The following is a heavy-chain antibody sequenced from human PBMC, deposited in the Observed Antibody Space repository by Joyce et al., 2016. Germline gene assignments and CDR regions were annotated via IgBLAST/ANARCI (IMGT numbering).Heavy chain of an antibody. CDR3: VRDPFDY. CDR2: IKEGGTEK. Sequence: EVHLVESGGGLVQPGGSLRLSCAASGFTFSAYWMTWVRQAPGKGLEGVVTIKEGGTEKFYVDSGKGRFTISRDNAENSVYLQMNSLRAEDTAVYYCVRDPFDYWGQGAVVTVSS. J-gene: IGHJ4*02. V-gene: IGHV3-7*04. CDR1: GFTFSAYW.